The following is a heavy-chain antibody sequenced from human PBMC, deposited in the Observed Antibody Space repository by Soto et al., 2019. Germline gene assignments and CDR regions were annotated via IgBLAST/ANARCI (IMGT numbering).Heavy chain of an antibody. J-gene: IGHJ6*02. D-gene: IGHD2-2*02. CDR1: GGTFSSYA. Sequence: ASVKVSCKASGGTFSSYAISWVRQAPGQGLEWMGGIIPIFGTANYAQKFQGRVTITADESTSTAYMELSSLRSEDTAVYYCARDRCSSTSCYRNYYYGMDVWGQGTTVTVSS. CDR3: ARDRCSSTSCYRNYYYGMDV. CDR2: IIPIFGTA. V-gene: IGHV1-69*13.